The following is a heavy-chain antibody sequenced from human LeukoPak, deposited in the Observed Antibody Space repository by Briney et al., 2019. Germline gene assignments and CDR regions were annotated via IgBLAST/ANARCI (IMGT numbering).Heavy chain of an antibody. CDR3: ARWVGDGYNLYYFDY. V-gene: IGHV4-39*07. Sequence: PSETLSLTCTVSGGSISSTTYYWGWIRQPPGKGLEWIGSIYYSGSTYYNPSLKSRVTISVDTSKNQFSLKLSSVTAADTAVYYCARWVGDGYNLYYFDYWGQGTLVTVSS. CDR1: GGSISSTTYY. D-gene: IGHD5-24*01. CDR2: IYYSGST. J-gene: IGHJ4*02.